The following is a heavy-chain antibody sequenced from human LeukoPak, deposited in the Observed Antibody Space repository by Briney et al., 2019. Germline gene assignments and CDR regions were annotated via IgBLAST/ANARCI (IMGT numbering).Heavy chain of an antibody. V-gene: IGHV1-18*01. CDR1: GYTFTSYG. CDR3: ARAPYYYDSSGYSIPPAIFDY. CDR2: ISAYNGNT. Sequence: ASVKVSCKASGYTFTSYGISWVRQAPGQGLEWMGWISAYNGNTNYAQKFQGRVTMTRDTSISTAYMELHRLRSDDTAVYYCARAPYYYDSSGYSIPPAIFDYWGQGTLVTVSS. J-gene: IGHJ4*02. D-gene: IGHD3-22*01.